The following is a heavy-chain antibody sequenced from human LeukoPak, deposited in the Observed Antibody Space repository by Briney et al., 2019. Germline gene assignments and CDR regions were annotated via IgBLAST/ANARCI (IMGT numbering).Heavy chain of an antibody. J-gene: IGHJ4*02. CDR2: ISGSGGST. V-gene: IGHV3-23*01. D-gene: IGHD3-22*01. CDR3: ATSRSGGSGYYTTFDY. Sequence: GGSLRLSCAASGFTFSSYAMSWVRQAPGKGLEWVSAISGSGGSTYYADSVKGRFTISRDNSKNTLYLQMNSLRAEDTAVYYRATSRSGGSGYYTTFDYWGQRTLVTASS. CDR1: GFTFSSYA.